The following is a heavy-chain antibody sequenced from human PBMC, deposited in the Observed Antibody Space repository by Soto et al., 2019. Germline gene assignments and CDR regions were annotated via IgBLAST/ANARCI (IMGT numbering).Heavy chain of an antibody. CDR2: IGTDDDT. J-gene: IGHJ6*02. V-gene: IGHV3-13*01. D-gene: IGHD3-22*01. Sequence: GGSLRLSCVVFGFTFSTYDMHWVRQHVGKGLEWVSSIGTDDDTYYLDSVRGRFTISREDAKNSLYLQMDSLGAGDTAVYYCARAYYDNSGYPLGGMDVWGQGTMVTVSS. CDR1: GFTFSTYD. CDR3: ARAYYDNSGYPLGGMDV.